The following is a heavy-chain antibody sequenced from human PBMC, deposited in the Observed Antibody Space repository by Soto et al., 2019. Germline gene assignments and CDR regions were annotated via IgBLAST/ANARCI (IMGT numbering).Heavy chain of an antibody. J-gene: IGHJ5*02. CDR1: GGSFSGYY. D-gene: IGHD1-1*01. CDR3: ATTNRNHNWFDP. V-gene: IGHV4-34*01. Sequence: QVQLQQWGAGLLKSSETLSLTCAVFGGSFSGYYWSWIRQPPGKGLEWIGEINHRGSTNYNPSLKSRVTISVDTSKNQFSLKLSSVTAADTAVYYCATTNRNHNWFDPWGQGTLLTVSS. CDR2: INHRGST.